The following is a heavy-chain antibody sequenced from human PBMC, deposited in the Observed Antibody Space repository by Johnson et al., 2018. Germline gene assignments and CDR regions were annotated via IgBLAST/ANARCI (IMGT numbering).Heavy chain of an antibody. V-gene: IGHV3-13*01. CDR3: ARDGSGCTHNALDI. D-gene: IGHD6-19*01. Sequence: VQLVQSGGGLVQPGGPLRLSCGASGFTFSNHDMHWVRQATGKGLAWVSTIGVDGDTYYPGSVKGRFTISRENYENSVYLEMNSLRAEDTAVYYCARDGSGCTHNALDIWGQGTVVTVSS. J-gene: IGHJ3*02. CDR1: GFTFSNHD. CDR2: IGVDGDT.